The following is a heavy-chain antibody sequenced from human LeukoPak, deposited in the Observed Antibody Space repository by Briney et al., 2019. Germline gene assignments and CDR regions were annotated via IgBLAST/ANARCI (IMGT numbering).Heavy chain of an antibody. CDR1: GGSFSGYY. D-gene: IGHD6-6*01. V-gene: IGHV4-34*01. J-gene: IGHJ4*02. CDR2: INHSGST. Sequence: SETLSLTCAVYGGSFSGYYWSWIRQPPGKGLEWIGEINHSGSTYYNPSLKSRVTISVDTSKNQFSLKLSSVTAADTAVYYCARGIDSIAYYIDYWGQGTLVTVSS. CDR3: ARGIDSIAYYIDY.